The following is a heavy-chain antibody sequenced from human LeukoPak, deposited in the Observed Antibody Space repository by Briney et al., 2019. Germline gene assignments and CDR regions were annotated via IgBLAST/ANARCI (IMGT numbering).Heavy chain of an antibody. J-gene: IGHJ4*02. CDR3: AKGEGGYCSSTSCSTFFDY. CDR2: ISGGGEST. D-gene: IGHD2-2*01. CDR1: GFTFRSYA. V-gene: IGHV3-23*01. Sequence: PGGSLRLSCAASGFTFRSYAMSWVRQAPGKGLEWVSAISGGGESTYYADSVKGRFTISRDNSKNTLYLQMNSLRAEDTAVYYCAKGEGGYCSSTSCSTFFDYWGQGTLVTVSS.